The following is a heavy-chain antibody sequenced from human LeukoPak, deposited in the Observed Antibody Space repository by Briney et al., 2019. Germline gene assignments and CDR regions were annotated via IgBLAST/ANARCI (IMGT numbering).Heavy chain of an antibody. CDR1: GFTFSSYA. J-gene: IGHJ6*02. CDR3: AKGEMATIEDYYYGMDV. V-gene: IGHV3-23*01. CDR2: ISGSGGST. Sequence: PGGSLRLSCAASGFTFSSYAMSWVRQAPGKGLEWVSAISGSGGSTYYADPVKGRFTISRDNSKNTLYLQMNSLRAEDTAVYYCAKGEMATIEDYYYGMDVWGQGTTVTVSS. D-gene: IGHD5-24*01.